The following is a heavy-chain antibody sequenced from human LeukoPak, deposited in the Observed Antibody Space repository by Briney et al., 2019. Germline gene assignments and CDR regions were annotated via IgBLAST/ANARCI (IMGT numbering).Heavy chain of an antibody. D-gene: IGHD2-2*01. CDR1: GFTFSDYY. CDR3: ARDLGGYCSSTSCYDGAFDI. CDR2: IGSSGSTI. Sequence: PGGSLRLSCAASGFTFSDYYMSWIRQAPGKGLEWVSYIGSSGSTIYYADSVKGRFTISRDNAKNSLYLQMNSLRAEDTAVYYCARDLGGYCSSTSCYDGAFDIWGQGTMVTVSS. V-gene: IGHV3-11*04. J-gene: IGHJ3*02.